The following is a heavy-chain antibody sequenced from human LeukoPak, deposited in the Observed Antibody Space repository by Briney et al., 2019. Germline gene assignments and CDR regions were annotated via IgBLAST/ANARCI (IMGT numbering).Heavy chain of an antibody. V-gene: IGHV3-23*01. J-gene: IGHJ4*02. D-gene: IGHD2-8*01. CDR2: ISDSGRDT. Sequence: PGGSLRLSCAASGFTFKYYVINWVRQAPGKGLEWVSSISDSGRDTYYADSVKGRFTISRDNFKKTLYLQMNSLRAEDTAVYYCAKGTLGPSGVIYFDSWGQGTLVTVSS. CDR1: GFTFKYYV. CDR3: AKGTLGPSGVIYFDS.